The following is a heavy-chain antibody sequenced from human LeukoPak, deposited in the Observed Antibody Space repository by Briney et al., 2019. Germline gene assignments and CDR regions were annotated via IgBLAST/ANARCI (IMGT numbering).Heavy chain of an antibody. J-gene: IGHJ4*02. D-gene: IGHD3-22*01. CDR2: ISYDGSNK. V-gene: IGHV3-30*18. CDR1: GFTFSSYG. CDR3: AKVGSYYYDSSGPFDY. Sequence: GGSLRLSCAASGFTFSSYGMHWVRQAPGKGLEWVAVISYDGSNKYYADSVKGRFTNSRDNSKNTLYLQMNSLRAEDTAVYYCAKVGSYYYDSSGPFDYWGQGTLVTVSS.